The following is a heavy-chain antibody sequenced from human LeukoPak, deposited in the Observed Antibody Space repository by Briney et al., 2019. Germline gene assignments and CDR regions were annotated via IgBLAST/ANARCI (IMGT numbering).Heavy chain of an antibody. Sequence: KTSETLSLTCTVSGYSITNDYYWGWIRQPPGKGLEWIGSVYHGGSTYHNPSLRSRVTIFVDTSKNQFSLTLRSVTAADTAVYFCARVHSWSGPDYWGQGTPVTVSS. J-gene: IGHJ4*02. CDR3: ARVHSWSGPDY. V-gene: IGHV4-38-2*02. D-gene: IGHD3-3*02. CDR2: VYHGGST. CDR1: GYSITNDYY.